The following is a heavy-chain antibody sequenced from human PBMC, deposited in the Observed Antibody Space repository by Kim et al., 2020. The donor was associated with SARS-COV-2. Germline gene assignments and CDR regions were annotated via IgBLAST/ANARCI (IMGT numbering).Heavy chain of an antibody. CDR1: GFIFSSFS. J-gene: IGHJ4*02. V-gene: IGHV3-23*01. CDR3: ATPHWYRDTY. Sequence: GGSLRLSCAASGFIFSSFSISWVRQAPGKGLEWVSIIGNSGDNIFNADSVKGRSTISSDKSKTAVYLQMNSVRAEYAAVYYCATPHWYRDTYWGQGTLVTVSS. CDR2: IGNSGDNI. D-gene: IGHD6-13*01.